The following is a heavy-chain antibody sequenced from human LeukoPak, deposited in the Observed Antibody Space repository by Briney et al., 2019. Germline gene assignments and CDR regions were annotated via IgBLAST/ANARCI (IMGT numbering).Heavy chain of an antibody. CDR1: GFTVSNMY. D-gene: IGHD3-22*01. V-gene: IGHV3-53*01. CDR2: IYGDGRT. CDR3: ARGLFLSGYLDAFDM. J-gene: IGHJ3*02. Sequence: GGSLRLSCAASGFTVSNMYMTWVRQAPGKGLEWVSLIYGDGRTSYADSVKGRCTISRDNSKNTLDLQVNSLRVEETAVYYCARGLFLSGYLDAFDMWGQGTVVTVSS.